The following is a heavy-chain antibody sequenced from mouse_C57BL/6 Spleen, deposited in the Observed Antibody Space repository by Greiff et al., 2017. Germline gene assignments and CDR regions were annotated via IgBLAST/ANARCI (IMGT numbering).Heavy chain of an antibody. J-gene: IGHJ4*01. V-gene: IGHV1-53*01. Sequence: QVQLKQPGTELVKPGASVKLSCKASGYTFTSYWMHWVKQRPGQGLEWIGNINPSNGGTNYNEKFKSKATLTVDKSSSTAYMQLSSLTSEDSAVYYCAREGIYYGNYGGAMDYWGQGTSVTVSS. CDR1: GYTFTSYW. CDR3: AREGIYYGNYGGAMDY. CDR2: INPSNGGT. D-gene: IGHD2-1*01.